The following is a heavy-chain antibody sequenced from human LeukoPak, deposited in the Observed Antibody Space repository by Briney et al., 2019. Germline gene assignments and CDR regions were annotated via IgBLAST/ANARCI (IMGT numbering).Heavy chain of an antibody. Sequence: GGSLRLPCAASGFTFDDYAMHWVRQAPGKGLEWVSGISWNSGSIGYADSVKGRFTISRDNAKNSLYLQMNSLRAEDMALYYCAKDTGRYSYGYFFDYWGQGTLVTVSS. D-gene: IGHD5-18*01. CDR1: GFTFDDYA. V-gene: IGHV3-9*03. CDR3: AKDTGRYSYGYFFDY. J-gene: IGHJ4*02. CDR2: ISWNSGSI.